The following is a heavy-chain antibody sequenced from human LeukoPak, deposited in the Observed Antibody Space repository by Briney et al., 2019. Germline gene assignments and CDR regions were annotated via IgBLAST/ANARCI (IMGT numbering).Heavy chain of an antibody. CDR2: ISSSSSTI. J-gene: IGHJ4*02. CDR1: GFTFSSYS. CDR3: ARDPNYYGSGSYRPSDY. V-gene: IGHV3-48*04. Sequence: PGGSLRLSCAASGFTFSSYSMNWVRQAPGKGLEWVSYISSSSSTIYYADSVKGRFTISRDNAKNSLYLQMNSLRAEDTAVYYCARDPNYYGSGSYRPSDYWGQGTLATVSS. D-gene: IGHD3-10*01.